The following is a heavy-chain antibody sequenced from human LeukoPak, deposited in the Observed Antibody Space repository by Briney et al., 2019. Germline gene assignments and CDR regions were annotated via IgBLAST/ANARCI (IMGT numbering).Heavy chain of an antibody. CDR2: IIPILGIA. J-gene: IGHJ4*02. CDR3: ARDYYGSGSYYNPKIDY. CDR1: GGTFSSYA. D-gene: IGHD3-10*01. Sequence: SVKVSCKASGGTFSSYAISWVRQAPGQGLEWMGRIIPILGIANYAQKFQGRVTITADKSTSTAYMELSSLRSEDTAVYYCARDYYGSGSYYNPKIDYWGQGTLVTVSS. V-gene: IGHV1-69*04.